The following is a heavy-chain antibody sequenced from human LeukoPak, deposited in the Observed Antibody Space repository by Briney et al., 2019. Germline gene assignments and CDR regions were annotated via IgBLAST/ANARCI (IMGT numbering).Heavy chain of an antibody. CDR1: GGSFSGYY. V-gene: IGHV4-34*01. CDR2: IYYGGST. J-gene: IGHJ4*02. Sequence: SETLSLTCAVYGGSFSGYYWSWIRQPPGKGLEWIGSIYYGGSTYYNPSLKSRVTISVDTSKNHFSLKLISVTAADTAVYYCARHYSSRRQGFDYWGQGTLVTVSS. CDR3: ARHYSSRRQGFDY. D-gene: IGHD6-19*01.